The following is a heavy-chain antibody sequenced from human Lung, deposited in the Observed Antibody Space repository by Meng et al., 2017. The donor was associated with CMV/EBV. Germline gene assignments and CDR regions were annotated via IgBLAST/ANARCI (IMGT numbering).Heavy chain of an antibody. Sequence: SCSSSGFSFSSFAMHWVRQAPGKGLEWVAVIWFDGSFKFYGDSVQGRLTISRDNSKNILYLEMNNLRAEDTAVYYCAKVPCSSTSCYPYYFDYWGQGSLVTVSS. V-gene: IGHV3-33*06. CDR3: AKVPCSSTSCYPYYFDY. CDR2: IWFDGSFK. CDR1: GFSFSSFA. J-gene: IGHJ4*02. D-gene: IGHD2-2*01.